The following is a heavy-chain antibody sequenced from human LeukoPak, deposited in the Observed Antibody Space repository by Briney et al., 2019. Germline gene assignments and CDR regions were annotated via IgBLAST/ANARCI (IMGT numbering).Heavy chain of an antibody. CDR2: INSDGSSA. V-gene: IGHV3-74*01. J-gene: IGHJ2*01. CDR3: ARGSPTPNSRYFDL. Sequence: TGGSLRLSCEASEFTLKDYRMHWVRQGPGKGLVWVSRINSDGSSASYADSVKGRFTISRDNAKNTLYLQMNSLRAEDTAVYYCARGSPTPNSRYFDLWGRGTLVTVSS. D-gene: IGHD4-11*01. CDR1: EFTLKDYR.